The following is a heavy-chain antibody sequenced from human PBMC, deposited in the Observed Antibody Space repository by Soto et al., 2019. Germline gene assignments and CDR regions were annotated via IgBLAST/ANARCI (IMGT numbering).Heavy chain of an antibody. CDR1: GYTFTSYG. J-gene: IGHJ4*02. Sequence: QVQLVQSGAEVKKPGASVKVSCKASGYTFTSYGISWVRQAPGQGLEWMGWISAYNGNTKYAQKPQXRXTVXTDTSTSTADMELRSLRSDDTAVYYCAREPNYFDYWGQGTLVTVSS. V-gene: IGHV1-18*01. CDR3: AREPNYFDY. CDR2: ISAYNGNT.